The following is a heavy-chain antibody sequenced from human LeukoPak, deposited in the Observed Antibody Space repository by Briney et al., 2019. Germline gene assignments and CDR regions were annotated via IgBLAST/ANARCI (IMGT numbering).Heavy chain of an antibody. J-gene: IGHJ5*01. Sequence: SETLSLTCTVSGYSISSGYFWGWVRQPPGKGLEWIGNIYHSGSANYNPSLKSRVTIFLDTSKNQFSLNLSSVTAADTAVYYCARRPRGVIIKTWFDSWGQGTLVTVSS. D-gene: IGHD3-10*01. CDR3: ARRPRGVIIKTWFDS. CDR1: GYSISSGYF. V-gene: IGHV4-38-2*02. CDR2: IYHSGSA.